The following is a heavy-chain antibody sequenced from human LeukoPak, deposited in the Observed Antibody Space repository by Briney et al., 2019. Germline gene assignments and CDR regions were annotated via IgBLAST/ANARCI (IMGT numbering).Heavy chain of an antibody. Sequence: ASVKVSCKASGYTFTSYAMNWVRQAPGQGLEWMGWINTNTGNPTYAQGFTGRFVFSLDTSVSTAYLQISSLKAEDTAVYYCARATYYYDSSGYYSPDYWGQGTLVTVSS. V-gene: IGHV7-4-1*02. J-gene: IGHJ4*02. CDR2: INTNTGNP. CDR1: GYTFTSYA. CDR3: ARATYYYDSSGYYSPDY. D-gene: IGHD3-22*01.